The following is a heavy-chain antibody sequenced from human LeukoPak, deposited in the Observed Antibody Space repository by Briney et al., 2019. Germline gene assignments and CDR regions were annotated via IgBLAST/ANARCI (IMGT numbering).Heavy chain of an antibody. CDR2: ITGSDGTL. CDR3: AKWGDYDILTGYYVPDY. D-gene: IGHD3-9*01. J-gene: IGHJ4*02. Sequence: GTSLRLSCVASGFTFTNYAMSWVRQAPGKGLEWVSSITGSDGTLHYADSVKGRFTISRDNSKSTLYLQVNSLRAEDTAVYYCAKWGDYDILTGYYVPDYWGQGTLVTVSS. V-gene: IGHV3-23*01. CDR1: GFTFTNYA.